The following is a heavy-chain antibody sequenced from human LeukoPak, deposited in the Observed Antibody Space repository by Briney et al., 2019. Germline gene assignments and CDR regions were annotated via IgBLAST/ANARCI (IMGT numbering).Heavy chain of an antibody. CDR2: IYHSGST. CDR3: ARVIDIVATIDY. Sequence: PSETLSLTCTVSGGSISSGSYYWGWIRQPPGKGLEWIGSIYHSGSTYYNPSLKSRVTISVDTSKNQFSLKLSSVTAADTAVYYCARVIDIVATIDYWGQGTLVTVSS. D-gene: IGHD5-12*01. CDR1: GGSISSGSYY. V-gene: IGHV4-39*07. J-gene: IGHJ4*02.